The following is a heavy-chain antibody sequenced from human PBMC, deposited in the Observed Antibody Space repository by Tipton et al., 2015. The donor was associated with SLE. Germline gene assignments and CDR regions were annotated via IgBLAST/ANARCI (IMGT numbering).Heavy chain of an antibody. CDR1: GGSISSSSYY. Sequence: LRLSCTVSGGSISSSSYYWGWIRQPPGKGLEWIGSIYYSGSTYYNPSLKSRVTISVDTSKNQFSLKLSSVTAADTAVYYCASVAVAGKGGWFDPWGQGTLVTVSS. CDR2: IYYSGST. D-gene: IGHD6-19*01. V-gene: IGHV4-39*01. CDR3: ASVAVAGKGGWFDP. J-gene: IGHJ5*02.